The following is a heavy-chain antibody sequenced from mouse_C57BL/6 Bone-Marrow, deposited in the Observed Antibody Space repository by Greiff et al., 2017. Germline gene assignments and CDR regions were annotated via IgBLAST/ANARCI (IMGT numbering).Heavy chain of an antibody. D-gene: IGHD2-3*01. CDR3: ARSCGYFAYAMDY. CDR2: IYPSDSET. CDR1: GYTFTSYW. Sequence: VKLQQSGAELVRPGSSVKLSCKASGYTFTSYWMDWVKQRPGQGLEWIGNIYPSDSETHYNQPFKDKATLTVDKSSSTAYMQRSSRTSEDYAVYYCARSCGYFAYAMDYWGQGTSVTVSS. V-gene: IGHV1-61*01. J-gene: IGHJ4*01.